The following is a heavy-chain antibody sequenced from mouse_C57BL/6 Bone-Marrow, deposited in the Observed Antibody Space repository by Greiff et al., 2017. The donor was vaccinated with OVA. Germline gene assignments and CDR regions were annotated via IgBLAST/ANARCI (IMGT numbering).Heavy chain of an antibody. CDR3: ARRAWLLRGVYFDY. Sequence: EVMLVESGGDLVKPGGSLKLSCAASGFTFSSYGMSWVRQTPDKRLEWVATISSGGSYTYYPDSVKGRFTISRDNAKNTLYLQMSSLKSEDTAMYYCARRAWLLRGVYFDYWGQGTTLTVSS. CDR2: ISSGGSYT. J-gene: IGHJ2*01. V-gene: IGHV5-6*02. CDR1: GFTFSSYG. D-gene: IGHD2-3*01.